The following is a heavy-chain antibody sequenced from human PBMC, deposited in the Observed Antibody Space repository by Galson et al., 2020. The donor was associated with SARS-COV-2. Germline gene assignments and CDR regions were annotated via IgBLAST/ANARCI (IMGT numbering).Heavy chain of an antibody. J-gene: IGHJ3*02. CDR2: IYYSGST. CDR1: GGSVSSGRYY. D-gene: IGHD2-2*01. V-gene: IGHV4-61*01. Sequence: SETLSLTCTVSGGSVSSGRYYWSWIRQPPGKGLEWIGYIYYSGSTNYNPSIESRVTISVDTAKNQFSMKLSSVTAADTAVYYCARAEYCSSTSCWGAFDIWGQGTMVTVSS. CDR3: ARAEYCSSTSCWGAFDI.